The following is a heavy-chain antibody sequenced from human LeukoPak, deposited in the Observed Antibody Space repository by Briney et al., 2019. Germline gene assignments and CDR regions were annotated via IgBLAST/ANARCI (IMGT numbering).Heavy chain of an antibody. J-gene: IGHJ4*02. V-gene: IGHV4-39*07. Sequence: PSETLSLTCTVSGGSISSSSYYWGWIRQPPGKGLEWIGRIYTSGSTNYNPSLKSRVTISVDKSKNQFSLKLSSVTAADTAVYYCARGYVAAAAAYYFDYWGQGTLVTVSS. CDR3: ARGYVAAAAAYYFDY. D-gene: IGHD6-13*01. CDR2: IYTSGST. CDR1: GGSISSSSYY.